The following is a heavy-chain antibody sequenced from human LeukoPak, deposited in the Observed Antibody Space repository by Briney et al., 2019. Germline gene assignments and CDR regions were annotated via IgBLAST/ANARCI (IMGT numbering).Heavy chain of an antibody. J-gene: IGHJ5*02. D-gene: IGHD2-15*01. Sequence: PSETLSLTCAVYGGSLSGHCWSWIRQPPGKGLEWIGEINHSGSTTYNPSLKSRVTISVDTSKNQFSLKLTSVTAADTAVYYCARNEDCSGGSCYNWFDPWGQGTLVTVSS. CDR3: ARNEDCSGGSCYNWFDP. CDR2: INHSGST. CDR1: GGSLSGHC. V-gene: IGHV4-34*01.